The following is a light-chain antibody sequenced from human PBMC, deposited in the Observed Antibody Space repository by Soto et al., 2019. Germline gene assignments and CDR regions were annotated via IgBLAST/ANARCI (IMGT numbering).Light chain of an antibody. Sequence: DIVMTQSPAPLSVSPGERATLSCRASQSVSSNLAWYQQKPGKAPRLLIYGASTRATGIPARFSGSGSGTDFTLTISRLEAEDFAVYYCQQYGTLGQGTKVDI. CDR2: GAS. V-gene: IGKV3-15*01. CDR1: QSVSSN. J-gene: IGKJ1*01. CDR3: QQYGT.